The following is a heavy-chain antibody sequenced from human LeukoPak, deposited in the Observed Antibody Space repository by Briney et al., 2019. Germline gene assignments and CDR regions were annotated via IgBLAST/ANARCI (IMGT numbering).Heavy chain of an antibody. V-gene: IGHV3-15*01. Sequence: GGSLRLSCAAPGFTFSNAWMSWARQAPGKGLEWVGRIKSKTDGGTTDYAAPVKGRFTISRDDSKNTLYLQMNSLKTEDTAVYYCTTSRFILWFGESWYYWGQGTLVTVSS. D-gene: IGHD3-10*01. CDR1: GFTFSNAW. J-gene: IGHJ4*02. CDR3: TTSRFILWFGESWYY. CDR2: IKSKTDGGTT.